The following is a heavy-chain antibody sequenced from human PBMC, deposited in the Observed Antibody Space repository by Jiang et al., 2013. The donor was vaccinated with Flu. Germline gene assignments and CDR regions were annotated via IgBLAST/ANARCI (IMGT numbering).Heavy chain of an antibody. CDR2: IWYEGDNK. D-gene: IGHD2-21*02. Sequence: QLVESGGGVVQPGRSLRLSCAASGFNLRSYGMHWVRQAPGKGLEWVAVIWYEGDNKYYADSVKGRFTISRDTSKSTVYLQLNSLRAEDTAVYFCARDPRPYCGGDCNQYMYYFEYWGQGTLVTVSS. CDR3: ARDPRPYCGGDCNQYMYYFEY. V-gene: IGHV3-33*01. CDR1: GFNLRSYG. J-gene: IGHJ4*02.